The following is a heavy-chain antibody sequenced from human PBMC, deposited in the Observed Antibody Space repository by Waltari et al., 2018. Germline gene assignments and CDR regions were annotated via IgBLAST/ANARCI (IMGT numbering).Heavy chain of an antibody. J-gene: IGHJ5*02. CDR2: LNPNSGGT. V-gene: IGHV1-2*02. Sequence: QVQLVQSGAEVKKPGASVKVSCKASGYTFTGYYMHWVRQAPGQGLEWMGWLNPNSGGTNYAQKFQGRVTMTRDTSISTAYMELSRLRSDDTAVYYCARGDIVLMVYAIEGNWFDPWGQGTLVTVSS. CDR3: ARGDIVLMVYAIEGNWFDP. CDR1: GYTFTGYY. D-gene: IGHD2-8*01.